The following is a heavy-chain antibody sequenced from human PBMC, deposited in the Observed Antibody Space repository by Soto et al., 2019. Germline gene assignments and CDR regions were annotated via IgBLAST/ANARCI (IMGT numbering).Heavy chain of an antibody. Sequence: QVQLVESGGGVVQPGRSLRLSCAASGFTFSSYGMHWVRQAPGKGLEWVAVISYDGSNKYYADSVKGRFTISRDNSKNTLYLQMNSLRAEDTAVYYCAKVDLQLVRSYYYYGMDVWGQGTTVTVSS. D-gene: IGHD6-6*01. CDR2: ISYDGSNK. J-gene: IGHJ6*02. V-gene: IGHV3-30*18. CDR3: AKVDLQLVRSYYYYGMDV. CDR1: GFTFSSYG.